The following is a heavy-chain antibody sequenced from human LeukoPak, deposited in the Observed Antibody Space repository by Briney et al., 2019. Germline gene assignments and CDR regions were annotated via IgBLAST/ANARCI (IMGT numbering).Heavy chain of an antibody. CDR3: TTVYYDTRGVDY. CDR1: GFTFSNAW. J-gene: IGHJ4*01. Sequence: GGSLRLSCAASGFTFSNAWMSWVRQAPGKGLEWVGRIKSKIDGGTTDYAAPVKGRFTISRDDSKNTLYLQMNSLKTEDTAVYYCTTVYYDTRGVDYWGQEPWSPSPQ. D-gene: IGHD3-22*01. CDR2: IKSKIDGGTT. V-gene: IGHV3-15*01.